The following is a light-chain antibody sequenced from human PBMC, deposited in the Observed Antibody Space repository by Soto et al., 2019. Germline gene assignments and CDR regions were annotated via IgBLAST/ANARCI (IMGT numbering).Light chain of an antibody. V-gene: IGKV3-20*01. CDR2: GAS. J-gene: IGKJ3*01. CDR3: QQYGSSFT. Sequence: ELVLTQSPGTLSLSPGERATLSCRASQSVSSSYLAWYQQKPGQAPRLLLYGASSRATGIPDRFSGSGSGTDFTLTISRLEPEDFAVYYCQQYGSSFTFGPGTKVDIK. CDR1: QSVSSSY.